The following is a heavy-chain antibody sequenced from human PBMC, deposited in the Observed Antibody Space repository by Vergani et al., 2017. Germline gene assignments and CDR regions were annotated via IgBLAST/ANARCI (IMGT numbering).Heavy chain of an antibody. CDR1: GFTFSSYA. D-gene: IGHD2-2*01. CDR3: AKDKYCSTKSCYQDY. Sequence: EVQLVESGGGLVQPGGSLRLSCAASGFTFSSYAMSWVRQAPGKGLEWVSAISGSGGSTYYADSVKGRFTISRDNSKNTLSLQMDSLRVEDTAIYYCAKDKYCSTKSCYQDYWGQGSRVTV. J-gene: IGHJ4*02. CDR2: ISGSGGST. V-gene: IGHV3-23*04.